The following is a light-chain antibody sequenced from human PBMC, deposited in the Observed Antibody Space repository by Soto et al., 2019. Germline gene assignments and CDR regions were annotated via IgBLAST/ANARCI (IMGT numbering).Light chain of an antibody. CDR3: QEYDRASFT. Sequence: DIQMTQSPSSLSAYLGDRVTITCRASQGISNYLAWYQQKPGRLPKLLLFGASTLHPGIPARFSGSGAGTLFTLTIDGLLPEHVGTYYCQEYDRASFTFGPGTKVDVK. CDR2: GAS. V-gene: IGKV1-27*01. CDR1: QGISNY. J-gene: IGKJ3*01.